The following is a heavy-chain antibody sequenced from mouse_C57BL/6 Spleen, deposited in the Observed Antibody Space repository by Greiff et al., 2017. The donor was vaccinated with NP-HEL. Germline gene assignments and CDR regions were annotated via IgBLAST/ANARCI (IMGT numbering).Heavy chain of an antibody. CDR1: GFTFSDYY. CDR2: INYDGSST. CDR3: ARDYGSSLDY. J-gene: IGHJ2*01. V-gene: IGHV5-16*01. D-gene: IGHD1-1*01. Sequence: EVKVVESEGGLVQPGSSMKLSCTASGFTFSDYYMAWVRQVPEKGLEWVANINYDGSSTYYLDSLKSRFIISRDNAKNILYLQMISLKSEDTATYYCARDYGSSLDYWGQGTTLTVSS.